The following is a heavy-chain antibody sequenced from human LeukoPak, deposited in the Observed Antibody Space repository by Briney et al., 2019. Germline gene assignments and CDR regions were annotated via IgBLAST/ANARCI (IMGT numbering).Heavy chain of an antibody. D-gene: IGHD6-25*01. CDR3: ARVSGRYYYGLDV. CDR2: IYYSGTT. V-gene: IGHV4-30-4*01. J-gene: IGHJ6*02. Sequence: IGHIYYSGTTEYNPSLKSRPSISLDTSKNQFSLRLASLTAEDTGVYYCARVSGRYYYGLDVWGQGTTVVVSS.